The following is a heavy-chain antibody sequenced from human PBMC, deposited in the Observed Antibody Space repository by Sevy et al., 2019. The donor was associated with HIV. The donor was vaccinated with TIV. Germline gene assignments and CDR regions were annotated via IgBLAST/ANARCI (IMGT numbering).Heavy chain of an antibody. CDR2: INPNRGGT. CDR3: ARDGEQWLVHFDY. J-gene: IGHJ4*02. Sequence: ASAKVSCKASGYTFTGYYMHWVRQAPGQGLEWMGRINPNRGGTNYAQTFQGRVTMTRDTSISTAYMELCRLRSDDTAVYYCARDGEQWLVHFDYWGQGTLVTVSS. D-gene: IGHD6-19*01. V-gene: IGHV1-2*06. CDR1: GYTFTGYY.